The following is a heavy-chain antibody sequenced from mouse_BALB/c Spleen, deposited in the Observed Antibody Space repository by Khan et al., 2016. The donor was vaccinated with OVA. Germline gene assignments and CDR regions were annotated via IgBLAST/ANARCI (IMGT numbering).Heavy chain of an antibody. V-gene: IGHV1S29*02. CDR2: IYPYNGGT. D-gene: IGHD2-2*01. CDR1: GYTFTDYN. CDR3: ARDGGYDAFDY. Sequence: EVQLQQSGPELVKPGASVKISCKASGYTFTDYNMHWVKQSHGKSLEWIGYIYPYNGGTGYNQKFKSKATLTVDNSSSTAYMELRSLTSEDSAVYYCARDGGYDAFDYWGQGTLVTVSA. J-gene: IGHJ3*01.